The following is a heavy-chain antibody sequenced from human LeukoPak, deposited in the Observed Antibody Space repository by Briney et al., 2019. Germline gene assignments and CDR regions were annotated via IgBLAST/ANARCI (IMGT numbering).Heavy chain of an antibody. CDR1: GYTFTDSY. D-gene: IGHD5-24*01. Sequence: GSVKVSCAASGYTFTDSYIHWVRQAPGQVLEWMRLINPDGGNTNYAHNVQGRVTLTRDTCTSTVYIDLSSLRSEDTAIYYCSRIRDGYRAAYDGWGQGTAVS. J-gene: IGHJ3*01. CDR3: SRIRDGYRAAYDG. CDR2: INPDGGNT. V-gene: IGHV1-46*01.